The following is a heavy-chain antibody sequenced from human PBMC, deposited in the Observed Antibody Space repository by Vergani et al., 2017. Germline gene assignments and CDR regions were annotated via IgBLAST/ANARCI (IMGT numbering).Heavy chain of an antibody. D-gene: IGHD6-13*01. CDR2: INHSGST. CDR3: ARGQKKRGQQLVSEYDY. CDR1: GGSFSGYY. V-gene: IGHV4-34*01. Sequence: QVQLQQWGAGLLKPSETLSLTCAVYGGSFSGYYWSWIRQPPGKGLGWIGEINHSGSTNYNPSLKSRVTISVDTSKNQFALKLSSVTAADTAVYYCARGQKKRGQQLVSEYDYWGQGTLVTVSS. J-gene: IGHJ4*02.